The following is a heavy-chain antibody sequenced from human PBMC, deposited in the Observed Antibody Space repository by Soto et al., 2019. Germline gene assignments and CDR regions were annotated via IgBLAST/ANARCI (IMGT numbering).Heavy chain of an antibody. Sequence: QITLQGSGPTLVKPTQTLPLTCTFSGFSLSTSGVGVGWFRTPPGKALEWLAIIYWKDDKLYSPSLKSRLTINKITAINQEFLTRNNLYPVNTATYYCAHNAGSVSAVDVWGQGTLVTASS. CDR2: IYWKDDK. V-gene: IGHV2-5*01. CDR1: GFSLSTSGVG. J-gene: IGHJ4*02. CDR3: AHNAGSVSAVDV. D-gene: IGHD3-10*01.